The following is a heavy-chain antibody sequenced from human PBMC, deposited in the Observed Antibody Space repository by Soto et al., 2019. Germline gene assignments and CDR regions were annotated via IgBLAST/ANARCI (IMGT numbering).Heavy chain of an antibody. CDR1: GFTFSSYS. Sequence: EVQLVESGGGLVKPGGSLRLSCAASGFTFSSYSMNWVRQAPGKGLEWVSSISSSSSYIYYADSVKGRFTISRDNAKNSLYLQMNSLRAEDTAVYYCARESHSSSWYEYYFDYWGQGTLVTVSS. V-gene: IGHV3-21*01. CDR2: ISSSSSYI. J-gene: IGHJ4*02. D-gene: IGHD6-13*01. CDR3: ARESHSSSWYEYYFDY.